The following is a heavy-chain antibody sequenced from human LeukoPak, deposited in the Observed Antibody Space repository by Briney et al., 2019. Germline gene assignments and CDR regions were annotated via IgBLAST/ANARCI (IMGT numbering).Heavy chain of an antibody. CDR1: GFTFSNYG. Sequence: GGSLRLSCAASGFTFSNYGIHWVRQAPGKGLDWVAVISDDGSKKYYADSVKGRFTISRDNSKNTVYLQMNSLRTEDSAVYYCEKGWEMATIMTAFAYWRQGPLVTVYS. J-gene: IGHJ4*02. V-gene: IGHV3-30*18. CDR2: ISDDGSKK. D-gene: IGHD5-24*01. CDR3: EKGWEMATIMTAFAY.